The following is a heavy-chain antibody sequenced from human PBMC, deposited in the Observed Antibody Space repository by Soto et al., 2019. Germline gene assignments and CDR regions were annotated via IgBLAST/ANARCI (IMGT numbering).Heavy chain of an antibody. CDR3: AREVPAVAGTDY. V-gene: IGHV1-2*04. CDR1: GYTFTGYY. Sequence: ASVKVSCKASGYTFTGYYMHWVRQAPGQGLEWMGWINPNSGGTNYAQKFQGWVTMTRDTSISTAYMELSRLRSDDTAVYYCAREVPAVAGTDYWGQGTLVTVSS. J-gene: IGHJ4*02. CDR2: INPNSGGT. D-gene: IGHD6-19*01.